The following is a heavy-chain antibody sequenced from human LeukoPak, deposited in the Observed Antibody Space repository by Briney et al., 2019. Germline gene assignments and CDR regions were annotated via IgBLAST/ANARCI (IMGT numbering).Heavy chain of an antibody. CDR3: GRSRGAGPGAHFDV. J-gene: IGHJ4*02. CDR2: INSDETST. Sequence: GGSLRLSCAASGFTFSRYWMHWVRQAPGKGLVWVARINSDETSTSYAASVKGRFTISRDNAKNTLYLQMNSLRAEDTAVYYCGRSRGAGPGAHFDVWGQGTLVTVSS. CDR1: GFTFSRYW. D-gene: IGHD6-19*01. V-gene: IGHV3-74*01.